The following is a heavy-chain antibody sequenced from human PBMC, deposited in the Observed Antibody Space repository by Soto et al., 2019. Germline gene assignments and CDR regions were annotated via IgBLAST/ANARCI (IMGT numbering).Heavy chain of an antibody. J-gene: IGHJ4*02. CDR2: ISAYNGNT. D-gene: IGHD3-9*01. CDR1: GYTFISYD. V-gene: IGHV1-18*01. Sequence: QVQLVQSGAEVKKPGASVKVSCKGSGYTFISYDISWVRQAPGQGLEWMGRISAYNGNTNYAQNLQGRLTMTTDTXTXPAYMELRSLRSDDTAVYYCAINYNTLTGYYRFFNYWGQGTLVTVSS. CDR3: AINYNTLTGYYRFFNY.